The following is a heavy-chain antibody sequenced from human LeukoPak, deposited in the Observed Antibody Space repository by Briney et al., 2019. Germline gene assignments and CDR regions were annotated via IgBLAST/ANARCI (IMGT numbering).Heavy chain of an antibody. CDR1: GGSISSSSYY. CDR3: ARVGSDFWSGYYIGY. V-gene: IGHV4-39*07. J-gene: IGHJ4*02. Sequence: SETLSLTCTVSGGSISSSSYYWGWIRQPPGKGLEWIGTIYYSGSTNYNPSLKSRVTISVDTSKNQFSLKLSSVTAADTAVYYCARVGSDFWSGYYIGYWGQGTLVTVSS. CDR2: IYYSGST. D-gene: IGHD3-3*01.